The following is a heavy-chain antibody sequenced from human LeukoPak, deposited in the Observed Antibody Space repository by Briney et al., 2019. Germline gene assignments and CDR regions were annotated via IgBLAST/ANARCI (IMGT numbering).Heavy chain of an antibody. CDR3: ARLYDGDYGYYFDY. J-gene: IGHJ4*02. CDR1: GFTSSRSE. V-gene: IGHV3-48*03. CDR2: ISDKGDLI. Sequence: PGASLRLSCAASGFTSSRSEMNWVRLAPGKGLEWLSYISDKGDLIYYADSVKGRFTISRDDAKNSLYLQMNSLRAEDTAVYYCARLYDGDYGYYFDYWGQGTLVTVSS. D-gene: IGHD4-17*01.